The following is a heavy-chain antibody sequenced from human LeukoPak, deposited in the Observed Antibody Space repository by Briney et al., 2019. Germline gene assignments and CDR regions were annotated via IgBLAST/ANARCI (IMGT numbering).Heavy chain of an antibody. V-gene: IGHV4-34*01. D-gene: IGHD2-2*01. CDR3: AAGCSSTSCYWYYYTDV. Sequence: PSETLSLTCAVYGGSFSGYYWSWVRQPPGKGLEWIGEINQSGSTNYNPSLKSRVTISVDTSKKQFSLRLSPVTAADTAVYYCAAGCSSTSCYWYYYTDVWGKGTTVTVSS. J-gene: IGHJ6*03. CDR1: GGSFSGYY. CDR2: INQSGST.